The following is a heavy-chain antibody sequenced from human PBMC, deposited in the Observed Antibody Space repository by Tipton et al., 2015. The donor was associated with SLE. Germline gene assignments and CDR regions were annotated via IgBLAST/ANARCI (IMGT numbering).Heavy chain of an antibody. J-gene: IGHJ4*02. V-gene: IGHV4-39*07. D-gene: IGHD6-19*01. CDR1: GGSISSSVYY. CDR3: ARDPMGSGWPRRGPFDY. CDR2: MYYSGST. Sequence: TLSLTCTVSGGSISSSVYYWGWIRQPPGKGLEWIGSMYYSGSTYYNPSLKSRVTISVDTSKNQFSLKLSSVTAADTAVYYCARDPMGSGWPRRGPFDYWGQGTLVTVSS.